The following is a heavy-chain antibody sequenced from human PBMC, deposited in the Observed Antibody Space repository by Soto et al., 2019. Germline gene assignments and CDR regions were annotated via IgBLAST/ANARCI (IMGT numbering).Heavy chain of an antibody. D-gene: IGHD2-15*01. CDR1: GYTFTSYD. Sequence: GASVKVSCKASGYTFTSYDINWVRQATGQGLEWMGWMNPNSGKTGHAQKFQGRVTMTRNNSISTAYMELSSLRSEDAAVYYCAKMGVDESSPAVDVWGKGTTVTVPS. J-gene: IGHJ6*03. CDR3: AKMGVDESSPAVDV. CDR2: MNPNSGKT. V-gene: IGHV1-8*01.